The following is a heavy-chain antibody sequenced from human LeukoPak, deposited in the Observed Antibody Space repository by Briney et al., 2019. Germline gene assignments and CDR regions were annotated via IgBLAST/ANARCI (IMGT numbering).Heavy chain of an antibody. CDR2: ISAYNGNT. Sequence: GASVKVSCKASGYTFTSYGISWVRQAPGQGLEWMGWISAYNGNTNYVQKLQGRVTMTTDTSTSTAYMELRSLRSDDTAVYYCARARRLLWFGVHPARDYGMDVWGQGTTVTVSS. CDR1: GYTFTSYG. D-gene: IGHD3-10*01. CDR3: ARARRLLWFGVHPARDYGMDV. V-gene: IGHV1-18*01. J-gene: IGHJ6*02.